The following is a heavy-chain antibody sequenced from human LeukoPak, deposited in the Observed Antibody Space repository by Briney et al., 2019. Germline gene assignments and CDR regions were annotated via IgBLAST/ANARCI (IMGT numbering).Heavy chain of an antibody. J-gene: IGHJ4*02. D-gene: IGHD3-22*01. CDR3: AVYYSSGPIAY. CDR2: IKEDGSEK. V-gene: IGHV3-7*03. CDR1: GLAFSYDW. Sequence: PGGSLRLSCAASGLAFSYDWMSWVRQAPGKGLEWVANIKEDGSEKHYVDSVKGRFTVSRDNVKPSLYLQMNSLRAEDTAVYYCAVYYSSGPIAYWGQGTLVTVSS.